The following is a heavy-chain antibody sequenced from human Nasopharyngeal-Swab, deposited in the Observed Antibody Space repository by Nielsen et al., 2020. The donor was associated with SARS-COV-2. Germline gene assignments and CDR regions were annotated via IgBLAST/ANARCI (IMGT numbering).Heavy chain of an antibody. V-gene: IGHV4-59*11. Sequence: SETLSLTCTVSGAFISGHHWSWIRQPPGKGLEWIGYVSYSGITNYNPSLNSRVTISADSSKNQFSLELGSVTAADTAVYYCASEEYYYDSSGNYYRAFDNWGQGTLVSVSS. CDR2: VSYSGIT. J-gene: IGHJ4*02. CDR3: ASEEYYYDSSGNYYRAFDN. D-gene: IGHD3-22*01. CDR1: GAFISGHH.